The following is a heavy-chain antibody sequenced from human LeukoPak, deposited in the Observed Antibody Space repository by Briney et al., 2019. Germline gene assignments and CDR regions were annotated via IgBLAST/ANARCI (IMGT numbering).Heavy chain of an antibody. Sequence: ASVKVSCKASGYTFTSYYMHWVRQAPGQGLEWMGWINPNSGGTNYAQKFQGRVTMTRDTSISTAYMELSRLRSDDTAVYYCARSAAARYNWFDPWGQGTLVTVSS. J-gene: IGHJ5*02. D-gene: IGHD6-6*01. CDR2: INPNSGGT. V-gene: IGHV1-2*02. CDR3: ARSAAARYNWFDP. CDR1: GYTFTSYY.